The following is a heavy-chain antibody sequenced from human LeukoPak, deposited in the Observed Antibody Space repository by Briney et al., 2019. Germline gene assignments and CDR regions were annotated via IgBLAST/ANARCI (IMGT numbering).Heavy chain of an antibody. J-gene: IGHJ2*01. CDR2: IYYSGST. D-gene: IGHD2-21*02. CDR1: GGSISSYY. Sequence: SETLSLTCTVSGGSISSYYWSWIRQPPGKGLEWIGYIYYSGSTNYNPSLKSRVTISVDTSKNQFSLKLSSLTAADTAVYYCARRSGDTNWYFDLWGRGTLVTVSS. CDR3: ARRSGDTNWYFDL. V-gene: IGHV4-59*08.